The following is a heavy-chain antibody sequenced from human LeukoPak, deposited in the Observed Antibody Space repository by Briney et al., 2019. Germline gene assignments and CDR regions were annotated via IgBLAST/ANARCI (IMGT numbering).Heavy chain of an antibody. D-gene: IGHD3-10*01. CDR3: ARLYPTGLLWFGESYNWFDP. V-gene: IGHV5-51*01. Sequence: AGESLKISCKISGYSFTNYWIGWVRQMPGKGLEWMGIIYPGDSDTRYSPSFQGQVTISADKSISTAYLQWSSLKASDTAMYYCARLYPTGLLWFGESYNWFDPWGQGTLVTVSS. CDR1: GYSFTNYW. CDR2: IYPGDSDT. J-gene: IGHJ5*02.